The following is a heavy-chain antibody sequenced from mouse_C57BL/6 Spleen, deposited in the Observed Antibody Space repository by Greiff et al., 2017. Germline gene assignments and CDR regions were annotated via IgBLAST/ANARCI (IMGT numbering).Heavy chain of an antibody. CDR1: GFTFTDYY. D-gene: IGHD1-1*01. J-gene: IGHJ1*03. CDR2: IRNKANGYTT. Sequence: EVKLMESGGGLVQPGGSLSLSCAASGFTFTDYYMSWVRQPPGKALEWLGFIRNKANGYTTEYSASVEGRFTISRDNSQSILYLQMNALRAEDRATYCCARYAPVKYCGSSGWYFDVWGTGTTVTVS. CDR3: ARYAPVKYCGSSGWYFDV. V-gene: IGHV7-3*01.